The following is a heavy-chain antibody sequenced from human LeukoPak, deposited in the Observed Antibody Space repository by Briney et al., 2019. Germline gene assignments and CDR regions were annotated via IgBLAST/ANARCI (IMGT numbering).Heavy chain of an antibody. Sequence: ASVKVSCKASGYTFTGYYMHWVRQAPGQGLEWMGWISAYNGNTNYAQKLQGRVTMTTDTSTSTAYMELRSLRSDDTAVYYCARDDWNNWNYIYAFDIWGQGTMVTVSS. V-gene: IGHV1-18*04. J-gene: IGHJ3*02. D-gene: IGHD1-7*01. CDR1: GYTFTGYY. CDR3: ARDDWNNWNYIYAFDI. CDR2: ISAYNGNT.